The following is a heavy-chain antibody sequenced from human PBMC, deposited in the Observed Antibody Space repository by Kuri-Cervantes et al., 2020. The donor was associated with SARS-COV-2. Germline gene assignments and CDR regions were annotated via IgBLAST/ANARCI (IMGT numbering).Heavy chain of an antibody. D-gene: IGHD2-2*01. V-gene: IGHV4-4*07. CDR1: GGSISSYY. J-gene: IGHJ6*03. Sequence: SETLSLTCTVPGGSISSYYWSWIRQPAGKGLEWIGRIYTSGSTNYNPSLKSRVTMSVDTSKNQFSLKLSSVTAADTAVYYCARVVPAADEGLYYYYMDVWGKGTTVTVSS. CDR3: ARVVPAADEGLYYYYMDV. CDR2: IYTSGST.